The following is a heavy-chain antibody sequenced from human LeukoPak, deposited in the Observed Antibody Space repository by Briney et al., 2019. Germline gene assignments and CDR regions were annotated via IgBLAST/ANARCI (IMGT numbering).Heavy chain of an antibody. CDR2: INPSGGST. CDR1: GYTFDIYY. J-gene: IGHJ4*02. V-gene: IGHV1-46*02. CDR3: ARAKGLFDH. Sequence: GASVKVSCKASGYTFDIYYIHWVRQAPGQGLEWMGIINPSGGSTSYTQKFQGRLTMTRDTSTSTVYMELSSLRSEDTAVYYCARAKGLFDHWGQGTLVTVSS.